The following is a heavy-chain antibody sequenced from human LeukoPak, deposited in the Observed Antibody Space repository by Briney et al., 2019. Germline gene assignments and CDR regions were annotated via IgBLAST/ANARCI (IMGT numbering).Heavy chain of an antibody. V-gene: IGHV3-21*01. J-gene: IGHJ4*02. D-gene: IGHD2-2*01. CDR2: ISSSSSYI. Sequence: GGSLRLSCAASGFTFSSYSMNWVRQAPGKGLEWVSSISSSSSYIYYADSVKGRFTISRDNAKNSLYLQMNSLRAEDTAVYYCARDGGYCSSTSCLAEYDCWGQGTLVTVSS. CDR3: ARDGGYCSSTSCLAEYDC. CDR1: GFTFSSYS.